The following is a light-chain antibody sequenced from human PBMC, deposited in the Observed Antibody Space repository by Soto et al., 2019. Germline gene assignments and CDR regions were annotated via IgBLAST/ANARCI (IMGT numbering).Light chain of an antibody. J-gene: IGLJ2*01. Sequence: QSALTQPASVSGSPGESITISCTGTSTDPATYDLVSWYQQHPGKAPKLIIYKAAKRPSGVSPRFSGSQSGDTASLTISGLQAADEAYYYCCSRLFGGGTKLTVL. CDR3: CSRL. CDR1: STDPATYDL. CDR2: KAA. V-gene: IGLV2-23*01.